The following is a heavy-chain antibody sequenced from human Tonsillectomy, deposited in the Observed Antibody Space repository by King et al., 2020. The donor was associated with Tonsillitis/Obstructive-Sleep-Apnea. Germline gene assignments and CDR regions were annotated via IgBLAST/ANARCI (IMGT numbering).Heavy chain of an antibody. Sequence: ITLKESGPVLVKPPETLTLTCTVSGFSLSNARMGVSWIRQPPGKALEWLAHIFSNDEKSYSTSLKNRLTISKDTSKSQVVLTMTNMDPVDTATYYCARIPGYYDGSNWFDPWGQGTLVTVSS. J-gene: IGHJ5*02. V-gene: IGHV2-26*01. CDR1: GFSLSNARMG. CDR3: ARIPGYYDGSNWFDP. CDR2: IFSNDEK. D-gene: IGHD3-22*01.